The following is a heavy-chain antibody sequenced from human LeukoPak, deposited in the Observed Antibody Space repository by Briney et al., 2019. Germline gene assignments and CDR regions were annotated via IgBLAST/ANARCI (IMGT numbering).Heavy chain of an antibody. Sequence: SETLSLTCTVSGGSVSSGSYYWSWIRQPPGKGLEWLGYIYYSGSTNYNPSLKSRVTISVDTSKNQFSLKPSSVTAADTAMYYCARDMTPNDAFDIWGQGTMVTVSS. V-gene: IGHV4-61*01. CDR3: ARDMTPNDAFDI. J-gene: IGHJ3*02. CDR2: IYYSGST. CDR1: GGSVSSGSYY.